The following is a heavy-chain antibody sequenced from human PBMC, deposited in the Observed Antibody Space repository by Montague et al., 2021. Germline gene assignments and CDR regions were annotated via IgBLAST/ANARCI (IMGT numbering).Heavy chain of an antibody. Sequence: SLRLSCAASGFTFSSYAMSWVRQTPGQGLEWVSTMNAGSGNTYYADSVKGRFTISRDNSKNTLYLQMNSLRAEDTAVYYCARDGPRTHYFVYWGQRALVTVPS. J-gene: IGHJ4*02. V-gene: IGHV3-23*01. CDR1: GFTFSSYA. D-gene: IGHD2-2*01. CDR3: ARDGPRTHYFVY. CDR2: MNAGSGNT.